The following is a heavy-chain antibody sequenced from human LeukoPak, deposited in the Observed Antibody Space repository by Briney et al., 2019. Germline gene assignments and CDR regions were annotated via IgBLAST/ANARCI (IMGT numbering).Heavy chain of an antibody. Sequence: GGSLRLSCAASGFTFSTYAMSWVRQAPGKGLEWVSAISDTDGSTYYADSVKGRFTISRDNSKNTLYLQMNSLRAEDTAVYYCAKAPKEGGYYMDVWGKGTTVTVSS. CDR2: ISDTDGST. J-gene: IGHJ6*03. V-gene: IGHV3-23*01. CDR1: GFTFSTYA. CDR3: AKAPKEGGYYMDV.